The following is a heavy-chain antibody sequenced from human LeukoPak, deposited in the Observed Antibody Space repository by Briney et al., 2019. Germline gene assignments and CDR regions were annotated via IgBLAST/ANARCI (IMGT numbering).Heavy chain of an antibody. CDR3: ARGEQRMWLLLPNYFDY. D-gene: IGHD3-22*01. V-gene: IGHV3-11*04. CDR2: ISSSGSTI. J-gene: IGHJ4*02. CDR1: GFTFSDYY. Sequence: GGSLRLSCAASGFTFSDYYMSWIRQAPGKGLEWVSYISSSGSTIYYADSVKGRFTISRDNAKNSLYLQMNSLGAEDTDVYYCARGEQRMWLLLPNYFDYWGQGTLVTVSS.